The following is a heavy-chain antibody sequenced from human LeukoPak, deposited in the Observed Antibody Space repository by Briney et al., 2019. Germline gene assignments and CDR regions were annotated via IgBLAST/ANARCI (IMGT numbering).Heavy chain of an antibody. CDR2: INPNSGGT. CDR3: ARAYGSGSYFAFDI. D-gene: IGHD3-10*01. J-gene: IGHJ3*02. V-gene: IGHV1-2*02. CDR1: GYTFTGYY. Sequence: ASVKVSCKVSGYTFTGYYMHWVRQAPGQGLEWMGWINPNSGGTNSAQKFQGRVTMTRDTSISTVYMELSSLRSDDTAVYYCARAYGSGSYFAFDIWGQGTTVTVSS.